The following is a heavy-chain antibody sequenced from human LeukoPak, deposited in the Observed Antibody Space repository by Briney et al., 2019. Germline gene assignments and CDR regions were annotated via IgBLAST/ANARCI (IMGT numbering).Heavy chain of an antibody. CDR3: ATDSGYDTGAY. Sequence: ASVKVSCKASGYTLTGYYMHWVRQAPGRGLEWMGWINPNSGGTNYAQKFQGRVTMTRDTSISTAYMELSRLRSDDTAVYYCATDSGYDTGAYWGQGTLVTVSS. D-gene: IGHD5-12*01. J-gene: IGHJ4*02. CDR1: GYTLTGYY. V-gene: IGHV1-2*02. CDR2: INPNSGGT.